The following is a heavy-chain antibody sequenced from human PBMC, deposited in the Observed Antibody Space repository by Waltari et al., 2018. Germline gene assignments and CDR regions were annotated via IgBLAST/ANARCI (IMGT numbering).Heavy chain of an antibody. D-gene: IGHD3-16*01. CDR2: IWYDGSNK. V-gene: IGHV3-33*01. J-gene: IGHJ6*02. CDR3: ARAEMGGGMDV. CDR1: GFTFSSYG. Sequence: QVQLVESGGGVVQPGRSLRLSCAASGFTFSSYGMHWVRQAPGKGLEWVAVIWYDGSNKYYADSVKGRFTISRDNSKNTLYLQMNSLRAEDTAVYYCARAEMGGGMDVWGQGTTVTVSS.